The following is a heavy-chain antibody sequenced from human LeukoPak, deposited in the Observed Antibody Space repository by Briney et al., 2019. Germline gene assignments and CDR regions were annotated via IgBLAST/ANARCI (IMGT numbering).Heavy chain of an antibody. CDR2: VYSSGVG. CDR1: GGSITGYY. J-gene: IGHJ4*02. D-gene: IGHD3-22*01. V-gene: IGHV4-4*07. CDR3: ARGEFLHEIDSSGYFVY. Sequence: PSETLSLTCTVSGGSITGYYWNWIRQPAGQGLEWLGRVYSSGVGNYNPSLTSRVTMSVDTSKNQFSLKLTSLTAADTAVYYCARGEFLHEIDSSGYFVYWGQATLVTVSS.